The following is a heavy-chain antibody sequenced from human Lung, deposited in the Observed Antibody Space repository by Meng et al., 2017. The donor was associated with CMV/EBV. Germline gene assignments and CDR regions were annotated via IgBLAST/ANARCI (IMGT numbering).Heavy chain of an antibody. Sequence: GGSLRLXCAASGFTFSSYAMSWVRQATGKGLEWVSVIYSGGSSTYYADSVKGRFTISRDNSKNTLYLQMNSLRAGDTAVYYCAKVRGYCSSTSCSPLHYWGQGXLVTVSS. J-gene: IGHJ4*02. D-gene: IGHD2-2*01. CDR1: GFTFSSYA. CDR3: AKVRGYCSSTSCSPLHY. V-gene: IGHV3-23*03. CDR2: IYSGGSST.